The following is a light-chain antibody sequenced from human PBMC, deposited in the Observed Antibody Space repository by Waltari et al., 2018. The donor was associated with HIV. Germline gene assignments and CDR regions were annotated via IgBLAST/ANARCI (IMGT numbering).Light chain of an antibody. J-gene: IGKJ2*01. V-gene: IGKV3-15*01. Sequence: EIMMTQSPATLFVSPGERATLSCRASQKLGRNIAWYQQNTGQAPRLLIFGAATRATGVPARFSGSGSGTQFSLTISSLQSEDFAIYYCQQDNKWPMYTFGQGTKLEMK. CDR1: QKLGRN. CDR3: QQDNKWPMYT. CDR2: GAA.